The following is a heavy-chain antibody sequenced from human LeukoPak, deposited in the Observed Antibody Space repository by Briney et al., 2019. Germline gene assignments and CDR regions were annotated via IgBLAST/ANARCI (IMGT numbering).Heavy chain of an antibody. J-gene: IGHJ4*02. CDR2: VSGSGGNT. D-gene: IGHD1-26*01. Sequence: GGSLRLSCAASGFTFSSSAMSWVRQAPGKGLEWVSTVSGSGGNTYYADSVKGRFTISRDNSKNTLYLQMTSLRAEDTAVYYCARTLGALENWGQGTLVTVSS. CDR1: GFTFSSSA. CDR3: ARTLGALEN. V-gene: IGHV3-23*01.